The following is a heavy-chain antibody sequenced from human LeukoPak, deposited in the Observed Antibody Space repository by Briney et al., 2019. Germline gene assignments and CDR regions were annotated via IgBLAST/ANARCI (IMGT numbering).Heavy chain of an antibody. CDR1: GGSVSSGSYY. Sequence: SETLSLTCTVSGGSVSSGSYYWSWIRQPPGKGLEWIGYIYYSGSTNYNPSLKSRVTISVDTSKNQFSLKLSSVTAADTAVYYCARDARYYYDSSGSPYFDYWGQGTLVTVSS. CDR2: IYYSGST. V-gene: IGHV4-61*01. J-gene: IGHJ4*02. CDR3: ARDARYYYDSSGSPYFDY. D-gene: IGHD3-22*01.